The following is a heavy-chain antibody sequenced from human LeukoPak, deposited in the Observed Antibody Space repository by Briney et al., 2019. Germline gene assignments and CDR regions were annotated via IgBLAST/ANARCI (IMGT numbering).Heavy chain of an antibody. V-gene: IGHV4-59*11. D-gene: IGHD2-2*02. Sequence: SETLSLTCTVSGGSISSHYWSWIRQPPGKGLEWIGYIYYSGSTNYNPSLKSRVTISVDTSKNQFSLKLSSVTAADTAVYYCARGPLTGDIVVVPAAILHYYYYMDVWGKGTTVTVSS. CDR2: IYYSGST. CDR1: GGSISSHY. J-gene: IGHJ6*03. CDR3: ARGPLTGDIVVVPAAILHYYYYMDV.